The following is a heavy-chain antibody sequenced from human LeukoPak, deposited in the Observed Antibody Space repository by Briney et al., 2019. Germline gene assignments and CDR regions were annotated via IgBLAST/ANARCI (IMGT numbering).Heavy chain of an antibody. CDR1: GFTFRNRG. J-gene: IGHJ4*02. CDR2: IWYDGSNK. Sequence: GGSLRLSCAASGFTFRNRGMHWVRQAPGKGLEWVAVIWYDGSNKYYADSVKGRFTISRDNSKNTLYLQMNSLRAEDTAVYYCARDIYSGYLDYWGQGTLVTVSS. CDR3: ARDIYSGYLDY. V-gene: IGHV3-33*01. D-gene: IGHD1-26*01.